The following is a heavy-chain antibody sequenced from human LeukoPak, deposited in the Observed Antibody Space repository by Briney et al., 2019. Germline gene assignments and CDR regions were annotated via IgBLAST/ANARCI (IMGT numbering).Heavy chain of an antibody. Sequence: SETLSLTCTVSGGSISSDTYYWSWIRQPPGKGLEWIGEINHSGSTNYNPSLKSRVTISVDTSKDQFSLKLSSVTAADTAVYYCARLRRGSGSYYNDRRYYYYMDVWGKGTTVTISS. CDR2: INHSGST. V-gene: IGHV4-39*07. D-gene: IGHD3-10*01. CDR3: ARLRRGSGSYYNDRRYYYYMDV. J-gene: IGHJ6*03. CDR1: GGSISSDTYY.